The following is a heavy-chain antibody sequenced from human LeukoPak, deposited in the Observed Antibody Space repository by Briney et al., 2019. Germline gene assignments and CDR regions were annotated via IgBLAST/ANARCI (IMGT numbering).Heavy chain of an antibody. CDR1: GFTFSIYD. CDR3: SRVGTSGWPNYFDS. J-gene: IGHJ4*02. CDR2: IGTSGGT. Sequence: GGSLRLSCAASGFTFSIYDMHWVRQGTGKGLEWVSVIGTSGGTYYADSVKGRFTISRENAKNSLYLQMNSLTVGDTAVYFCSRVGTSGWPNYFDSWGQGTLVTVSS. V-gene: IGHV3-13*04. D-gene: IGHD6-19*01.